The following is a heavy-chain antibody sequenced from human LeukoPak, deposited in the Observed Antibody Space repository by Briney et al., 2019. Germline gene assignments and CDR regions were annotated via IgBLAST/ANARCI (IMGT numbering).Heavy chain of an antibody. CDR2: IYTSGST. CDR1: GGSISSGSYY. D-gene: IGHD6-13*01. CDR3: AREVSSSWYDYYYMDV. Sequence: SQTLSLTCTVSGGSISSGSYYWSWIRQPAGKGLEWIGRIYTSGSTNYNPSLKSRVTISVDTSKNQFSLKLSSVTAADTAVYYCAREVSSSWYDYYYMDVWGKGTTVTVSS. V-gene: IGHV4-61*02. J-gene: IGHJ6*03.